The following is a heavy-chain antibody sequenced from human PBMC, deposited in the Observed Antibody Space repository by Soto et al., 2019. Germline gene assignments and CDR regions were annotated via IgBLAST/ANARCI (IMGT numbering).Heavy chain of an antibody. D-gene: IGHD1-26*01. Sequence: PGGSLRLACAASGFTFSSYAMSWVRQAPGKGLEWVSAISGSGGSTYYADSVKGRFTISRDNSKNTLYLQMNSLRAEDTAVYYCAKGRGGSYSGYFDYWGQGTLVTVSS. J-gene: IGHJ4*02. CDR1: GFTFSSYA. V-gene: IGHV3-23*01. CDR3: AKGRGGSYSGYFDY. CDR2: ISGSGGST.